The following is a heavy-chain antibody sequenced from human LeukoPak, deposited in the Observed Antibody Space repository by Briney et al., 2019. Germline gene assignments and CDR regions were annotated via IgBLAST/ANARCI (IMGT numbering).Heavy chain of an antibody. CDR1: GGSITSSSYY. J-gene: IGHJ6*03. Sequence: SETLSLTCTVSGGSITSSSYYWGWIRQPAGKGLEWIGRIYTSGSTNYNPSLKSRVTMSVDTSKNQFSLKLSSVTAADTAVYYCARVSGYYYMDVWGKGTTVTISS. V-gene: IGHV4-61*02. CDR2: IYTSGST. CDR3: ARVSGYYYMDV. D-gene: IGHD3-10*01.